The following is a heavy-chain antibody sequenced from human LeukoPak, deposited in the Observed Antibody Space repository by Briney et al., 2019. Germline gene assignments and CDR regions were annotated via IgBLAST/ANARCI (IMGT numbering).Heavy chain of an antibody. CDR2: IGSSSSYI. CDR1: GFTFSSYS. D-gene: IGHD1-26*01. V-gene: IGHV3-21*01. CDR3: ATVSGSYDFDS. Sequence: GGSLRLSCAASGFTFSSYSMNWVRQAPGKGLEWVSSIGSSSSYIYYADSVKGRFTISRDNAKNSLYLQMNSLRAEDTAVYYCATVSGSYDFDSWGQGTLVAVSS. J-gene: IGHJ4*02.